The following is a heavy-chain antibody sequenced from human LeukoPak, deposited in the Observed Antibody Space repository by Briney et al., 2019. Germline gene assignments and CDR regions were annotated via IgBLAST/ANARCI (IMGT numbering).Heavy chain of an antibody. J-gene: IGHJ4*02. Sequence: SETLSLTCAVSGYSISSGYYWGWIRQPPGKGLERIGSIYHSGSTYYNPSLKSRVTISVDTSKNQFSLKLSSVTAADTAVYYCARVGKDDYSNYVGYWGQGTLLTVSS. CDR3: ARVGKDDYSNYVGY. V-gene: IGHV4-38-2*01. D-gene: IGHD4-11*01. CDR1: GYSISSGYY. CDR2: IYHSGST.